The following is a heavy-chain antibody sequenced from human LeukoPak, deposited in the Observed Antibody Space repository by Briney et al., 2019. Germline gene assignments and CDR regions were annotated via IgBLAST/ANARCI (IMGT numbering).Heavy chain of an antibody. D-gene: IGHD3-10*01. J-gene: IGHJ4*02. CDR2: ISYDGSNK. CDR1: GFTFSSYG. V-gene: IGHV3-30*18. CDR3: AKGLRGGSGPRDY. Sequence: GGSLRLSCAASGFTFSSYGMHWVRQAPGKGLEWVAVISYDGSNKYYADSVKGRFTISRDNSKNTLYLQTNSLRAEDTAVYYCAKGLRGGSGPRDYWGQGTLVTVSS.